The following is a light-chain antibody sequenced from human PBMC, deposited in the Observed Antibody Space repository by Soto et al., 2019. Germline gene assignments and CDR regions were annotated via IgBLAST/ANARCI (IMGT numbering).Light chain of an antibody. J-gene: IGLJ1*01. V-gene: IGLV2-14*01. CDR3: SSSTRISTLRFV. CDR2: DVN. CDR1: SSDVGAYDY. Sequence: QSALTQPASVSGSPGQSITISCTGSSSDVGAYDYVSWYQQLPGKAPKLMIYDVNNRPSGVSNRFSGSKSGNTASLTISGLQAEDEADYYCSSSTRISTLRFVFGTGTKLTVL.